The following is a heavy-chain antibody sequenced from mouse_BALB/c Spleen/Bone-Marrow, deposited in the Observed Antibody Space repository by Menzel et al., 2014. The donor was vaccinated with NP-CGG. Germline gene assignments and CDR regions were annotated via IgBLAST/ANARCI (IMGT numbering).Heavy chain of an antibody. CDR2: ISPGDGVI. D-gene: IGHD4-1*01. V-gene: IGHV1S53*02. CDR1: GYTFTDHA. CDR3: KRSLGRFAY. J-gene: IGHJ3*01. Sequence: QVQLQQSDAELVKPGASVKISCEASGYTFTDHAIHRVKQKPEQGLEWIGYISPGDGVIKYNEKFKGKAVLTADKSSSTAYMQLNSLTSEDSAVYFCKRSLGRFAYWGQGTLVTVSA.